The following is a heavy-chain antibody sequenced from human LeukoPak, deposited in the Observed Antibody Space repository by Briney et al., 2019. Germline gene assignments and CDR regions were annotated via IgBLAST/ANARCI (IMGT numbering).Heavy chain of an antibody. D-gene: IGHD2-15*01. J-gene: IGHJ4*02. CDR2: ISSSGSTI. CDR1: GVTFSNCS. CDR3: AKRYCSGSTCYYDY. Sequence: GGSLRLSCAASGVTFSNCSMNWVRQAPGKGLEWVSFISSSGSTIYYADSVKVRFTISTDNAKNSLYLQMDSLRAEDTALYYCAKRYCSGSTCYYDYWGQGTLVTVSS. V-gene: IGHV3-48*01.